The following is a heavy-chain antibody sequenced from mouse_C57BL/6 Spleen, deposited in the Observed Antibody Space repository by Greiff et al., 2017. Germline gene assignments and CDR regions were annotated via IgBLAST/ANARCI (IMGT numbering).Heavy chain of an antibody. V-gene: IGHV5-16*01. D-gene: IGHD4-1*02. Sequence: VESEGGLVQPGSSMKLSCTASGFTFSDYYMAWVRQVPEKGLEWVANINYDGSSTYYLDSLKSRFIISRDNAKNILYLQMSSLKSEDTATYYCARDLNWDGYFDYWGQGTTLTVSS. CDR3: ARDLNWDGYFDY. J-gene: IGHJ2*01. CDR2: INYDGSST. CDR1: GFTFSDYY.